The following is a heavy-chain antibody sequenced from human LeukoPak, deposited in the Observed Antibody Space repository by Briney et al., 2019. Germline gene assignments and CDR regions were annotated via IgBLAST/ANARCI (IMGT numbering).Heavy chain of an antibody. CDR3: ARSGTSGWVSGLENKAYFDY. V-gene: IGHV1-69*04. CDR2: IIPILGIA. J-gene: IGHJ4*02. CDR1: GGTFSSYA. D-gene: IGHD6-19*01. Sequence: EASVKVSCKASGGTFSSYAISWVRQAPGQGLEWMGRIIPILGIANYAQKFQGRVTITADKSTSTAYMELSSLRSEDTAVYYCARSGTSGWVSGLENKAYFDYWGQGTLVTVSS.